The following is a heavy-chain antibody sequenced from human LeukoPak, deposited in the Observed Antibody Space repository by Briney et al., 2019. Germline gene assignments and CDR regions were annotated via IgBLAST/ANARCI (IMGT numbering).Heavy chain of an antibody. Sequence: SQTLPLTCAISGDSVSSNSAAWNWIRQSPSRGLEWLGRTYFGSKWYNDYAVSVKSRITINPDTSKNQFSLQLNSVTPEDTAVYFCARDRSYDSSGYYSYFDYWGQGTLVTVSS. J-gene: IGHJ4*02. CDR2: TYFGSKWYN. D-gene: IGHD3-22*01. V-gene: IGHV6-1*01. CDR3: ARDRSYDSSGYYSYFDY. CDR1: GDSVSSNSAA.